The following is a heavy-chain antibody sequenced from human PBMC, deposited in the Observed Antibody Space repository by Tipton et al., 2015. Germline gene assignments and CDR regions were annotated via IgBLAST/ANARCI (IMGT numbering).Heavy chain of an antibody. CDR3: AKEASRGTMIVVAPQRYFDY. Sequence: SLRLSCAASGFTVSDYSMSWIRQAPGKGLEWVSYISRSASARYYADSVKGRFTISRDNTKNSLYLQMNSLRAEDTAVYYCAKEASRGTMIVVAPQRYFDYWGQGTLVTVSS. J-gene: IGHJ4*02. CDR1: GFTVSDYS. CDR2: ISRSASAR. D-gene: IGHD3-22*01. V-gene: IGHV3-11*01.